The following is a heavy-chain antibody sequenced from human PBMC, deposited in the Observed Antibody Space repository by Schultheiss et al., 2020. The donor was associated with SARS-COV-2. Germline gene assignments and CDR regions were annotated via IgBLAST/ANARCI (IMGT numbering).Heavy chain of an antibody. D-gene: IGHD4-17*01. V-gene: IGHV4-61*01. CDR3: AREDYGDYEPYYFDY. CDR1: GGSVSSGSYY. CDR2: IYYSGST. Sequence: SETLSLTCTVSGGSVSSGSYYWSWIRQPPGKGLEWIGYIYYSGSTNYNPSLKSRVTISVDKSKNQFSLKLSSVTAADTAVYYCAREDYGDYEPYYFDYWGQGTLVTVSS. J-gene: IGHJ4*02.